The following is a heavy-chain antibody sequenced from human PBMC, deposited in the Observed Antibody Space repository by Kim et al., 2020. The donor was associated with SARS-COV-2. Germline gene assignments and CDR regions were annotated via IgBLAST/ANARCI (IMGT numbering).Heavy chain of an antibody. Sequence: GGSLRLSCAASGFTFSSYAMHWVRQAPGKGLEWVAVISYDGSNKYYADSVKGRFTISRDNSKNTLYLQMNSLRAEDTAVYYCARDRLRFFDYWGQGTLVT. V-gene: IGHV3-30-3*01. CDR1: GFTFSSYA. CDR3: ARDRLRFFDY. J-gene: IGHJ4*02. D-gene: IGHD5-12*01. CDR2: ISYDGSNK.